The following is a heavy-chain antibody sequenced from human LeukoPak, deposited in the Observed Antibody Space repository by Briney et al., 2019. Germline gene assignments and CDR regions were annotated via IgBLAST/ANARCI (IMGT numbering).Heavy chain of an antibody. D-gene: IGHD3-3*01. J-gene: IGHJ4*02. CDR2: ISGSGGST. CDR3: AKRKDFWSGSFDY. Sequence: GGSLRLSCAASGFTFSNYAMSWVRQAPGKGLEWVPAISGSGGSTYYADSVKGRFTISRDNSKNTLYLQMNSLRGEDTAVYYCAKRKDFWSGSFDYWGQGTLVTVSS. V-gene: IGHV3-23*01. CDR1: GFTFSNYA.